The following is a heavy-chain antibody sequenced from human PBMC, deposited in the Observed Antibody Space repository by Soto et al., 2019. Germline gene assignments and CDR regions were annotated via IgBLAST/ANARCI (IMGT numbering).Heavy chain of an antibody. CDR3: AKDAAMVYASYYFDY. V-gene: IGHV3-30*18. Sequence: GVSLRFSCAASGYTFGSYGMHWVRQAPGKGLEWVAVISYDGSNKYYADSVKGRFTISRDNSKNTLYLQMNSLRAEDTAVYYCAKDAAMVYASYYFDYWGQGTLVTVSS. D-gene: IGHD2-8*01. CDR2: ISYDGSNK. CDR1: GYTFGSYG. J-gene: IGHJ4*02.